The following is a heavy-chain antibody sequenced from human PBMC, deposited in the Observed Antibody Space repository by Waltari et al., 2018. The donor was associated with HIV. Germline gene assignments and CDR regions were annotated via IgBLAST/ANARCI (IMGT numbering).Heavy chain of an antibody. V-gene: IGHV3-21*01. CDR1: GFTFGTYS. CDR2: MSSSSRYI. Sequence: EVQLVESGGGLVTPGGSLRLSCAVSGFTFGTYSMSWVRQARGKGRDVGSRMSSSSRYIYSADAVNGRSTISRDNAKNARFLQRDSLRAEDTAVDYWARDGARQWLVQGGLDYWGQGALVTVSS. D-gene: IGHD6-19*01. CDR3: ARDGARQWLVQGGLDY. J-gene: IGHJ4*02.